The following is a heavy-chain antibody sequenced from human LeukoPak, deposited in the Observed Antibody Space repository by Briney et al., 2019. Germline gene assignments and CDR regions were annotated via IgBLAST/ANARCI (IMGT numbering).Heavy chain of an antibody. CDR2: VYYSGNA. Sequence: SETLSLTCTVSGGSLSTTSYYWGWIRQPPGKGLTWIGSVYYSGNAFYNPSLNSRVTISVDTSKNQFSLKLSSVTAADTAVYYCAGGNIVATKLDYWGQGTLVTVSS. V-gene: IGHV4-39*07. CDR1: GGSLSTTSYY. J-gene: IGHJ4*02. D-gene: IGHD5-12*01. CDR3: AGGNIVATKLDY.